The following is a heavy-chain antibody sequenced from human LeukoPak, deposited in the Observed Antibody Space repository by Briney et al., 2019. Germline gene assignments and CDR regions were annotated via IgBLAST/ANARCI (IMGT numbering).Heavy chain of an antibody. D-gene: IGHD6-6*01. V-gene: IGHV3-7*01. CDR2: IRQDGGAK. CDR3: ARGGAARPDY. J-gene: IGHJ4*02. Sequence: GGSLRLSCTASGFIFNDFWMSWVRQAPGEGLEWVANIRQDGGAKNYVDSVKGRFTISRDNAKNSLYLQMNSLRAEDTAVYYCARGGAARPDYWGQGTLVTVSS. CDR1: GFIFNDFW.